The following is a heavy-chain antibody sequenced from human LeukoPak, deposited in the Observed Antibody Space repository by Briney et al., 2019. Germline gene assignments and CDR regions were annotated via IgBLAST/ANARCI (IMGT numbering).Heavy chain of an antibody. J-gene: IGHJ4*02. V-gene: IGHV3-11*06. CDR2: ISSSSSYT. CDR3: ARVVAVTSYYFDY. D-gene: IGHD2-21*02. Sequence: PGGSLRLSRAASGFTFSDYYMSWIRQAPGKGLEWISYISSSSSYTNYADSVKGRFTISRDNAKSSLYLQMNSLRAEDTAVYYCARVVAVTSYYFDYWGQGTLVTVSS. CDR1: GFTFSDYY.